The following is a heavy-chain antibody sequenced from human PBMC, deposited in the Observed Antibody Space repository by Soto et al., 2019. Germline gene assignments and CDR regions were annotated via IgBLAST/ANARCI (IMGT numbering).Heavy chain of an antibody. D-gene: IGHD4-17*01. J-gene: IGHJ4*02. CDR3: AKDSYGDSVFDY. Sequence: GGSLRLSCAASGFTFSSYAMSWFRQAPGKGLEWVSAISGSGGSTYYADSVKGRFTISRDNSKNTLYLQMNSLRAEDTAVYYCAKDSYGDSVFDYWGQGTLVTVSS. V-gene: IGHV3-23*01. CDR1: GFTFSSYA. CDR2: ISGSGGST.